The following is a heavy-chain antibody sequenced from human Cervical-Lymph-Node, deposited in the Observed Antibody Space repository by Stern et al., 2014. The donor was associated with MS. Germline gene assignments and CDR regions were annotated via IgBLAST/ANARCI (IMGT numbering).Heavy chain of an antibody. V-gene: IGHV3-30*01. CDR2: ISYDGSNK. CDR1: GFTFSSYA. CDR3: ARDRVVGATRADAFDI. D-gene: IGHD1-26*01. Sequence: VQLVESGGGVVQPGRSLRLSCAASGFTFSSYAMHWVRQAPAKGLEWVAVISYDGSNKYYADSVTGRFTISRDNSKNTLYLQMNSLRAEDTAVYYCARDRVVGATRADAFDIWGQGTMVTVSS. J-gene: IGHJ3*02.